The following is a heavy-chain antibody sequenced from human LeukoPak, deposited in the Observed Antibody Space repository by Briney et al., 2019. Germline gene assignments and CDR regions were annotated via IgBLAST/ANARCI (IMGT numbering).Heavy chain of an antibody. D-gene: IGHD2-15*01. Sequence: SETLSLTCTVSGGSISSGDYYWSWIRQPPGKGLEWIGYIYYSGSTYYNPSLKSRVTISVDTSKNQFSLKLSSVTAADTAVYYCAREGRNSWFDPWGQGTLVTVSS. CDR1: GGSISSGDYY. J-gene: IGHJ5*02. CDR3: AREGRNSWFDP. V-gene: IGHV4-30-4*08. CDR2: IYYSGST.